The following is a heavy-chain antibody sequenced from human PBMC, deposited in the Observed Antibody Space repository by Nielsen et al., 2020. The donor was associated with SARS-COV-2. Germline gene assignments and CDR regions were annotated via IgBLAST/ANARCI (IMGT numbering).Heavy chain of an antibody. CDR1: GFTFSSYA. CDR2: ISGSGGST. D-gene: IGHD3-16*02. CDR3: AKDRFTVWGSYRHTGLFDY. J-gene: IGHJ4*02. Sequence: GESLKISCAASGFTFSSYAMSWVRQAPGKGLEWVSAISGSGGSTYYADSVKGRFTISRDNSKNTLYLQMNSLRAEDTAVYYCAKDRFTVWGSYRHTGLFDYWGQGTLVTVSS. V-gene: IGHV3-23*01.